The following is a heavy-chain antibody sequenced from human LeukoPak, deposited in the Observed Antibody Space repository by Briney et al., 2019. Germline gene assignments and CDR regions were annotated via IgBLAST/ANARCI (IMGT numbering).Heavy chain of an antibody. CDR1: GFTFSTYG. CDR3: ASRRVVSPYCFDY. Sequence: PGGSLRLSCAASGFTFSTYGMHWVRQAPGKGLEWVALIRYDESNKYYADSVKGRFTISRDNSKSTLYLQMNSLRAEDTAAYYCASRRVVSPYCFDYWGQGTLVTVSS. D-gene: IGHD3-22*01. CDR2: IRYDESNK. V-gene: IGHV3-30*02. J-gene: IGHJ4*02.